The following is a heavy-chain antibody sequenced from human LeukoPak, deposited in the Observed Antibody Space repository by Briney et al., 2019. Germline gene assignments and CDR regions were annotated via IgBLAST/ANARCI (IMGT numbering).Heavy chain of an antibody. D-gene: IGHD3-22*01. CDR1: GGSFSGYY. J-gene: IGHJ4*02. CDR2: VSHSGST. Sequence: SETLSLTCAVYGGSFSGYYWSWIRQPPGKGLEWIGEVSHSGSTNYNPSLKSRVTISVDTSKNQFSLKLSSVTAADTAVYYCATGNYDSSGYFFDYWGQGTLVTASS. V-gene: IGHV4-34*01. CDR3: ATGNYDSSGYFFDY.